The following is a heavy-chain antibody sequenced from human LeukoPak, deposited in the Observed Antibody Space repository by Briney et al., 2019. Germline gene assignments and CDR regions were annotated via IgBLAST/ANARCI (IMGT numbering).Heavy chain of an antibody. CDR2: ISAYNGNT. D-gene: IGHD6-13*01. V-gene: IGHV1-18*01. Sequence: ASVKVSCKASGYTFTSYGISWVRQAPGQGLEWMGWISAYNGNTNYAQKLQGRVTMTTDTSTSTAYMELRSLRSDDTAVYYCAXXVGITVADSFDPWGQGTLVTVSS. J-gene: IGHJ5*02. CDR1: GYTFTSYG. CDR3: AXXVGITVADSFDP.